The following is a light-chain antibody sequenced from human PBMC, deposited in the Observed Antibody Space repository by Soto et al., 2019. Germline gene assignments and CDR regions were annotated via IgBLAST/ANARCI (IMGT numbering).Light chain of an antibody. Sequence: DIQMTQSPSSLSASVGDTVTITCQASQDITNYLNWYQQKPGKAPKLLISDASTLETGVPSRFSGSGSGTDFALTITSLQAEDFATYYCQQLRMYPSTFGGGTKVDIK. V-gene: IGKV1-33*01. J-gene: IGKJ4*01. CDR3: QQLRMYPST. CDR2: DAS. CDR1: QDITNY.